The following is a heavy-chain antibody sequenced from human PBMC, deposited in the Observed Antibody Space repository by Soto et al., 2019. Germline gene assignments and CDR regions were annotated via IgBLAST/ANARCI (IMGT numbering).Heavy chain of an antibody. CDR1: GFSISSGSY. Sequence: PSETLSLTCAVSGFSISSGSYWGWIRKHPGKGLEWIGSVYHGGNTYYNPSLKSRVSISIDLSKNQFSLKLTSVTAADTAAYYCARARWYDAFNVWGQGTVVTVSS. CDR3: ARARWYDAFNV. D-gene: IGHD2-15*01. J-gene: IGHJ3*01. CDR2: VYHGGNT. V-gene: IGHV4-38-2*01.